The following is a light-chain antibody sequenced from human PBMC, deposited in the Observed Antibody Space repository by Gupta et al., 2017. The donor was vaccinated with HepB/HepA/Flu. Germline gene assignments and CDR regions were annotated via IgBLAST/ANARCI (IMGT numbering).Light chain of an antibody. Sequence: EIVMTQSPATLSVSPGERATLSCRASQSVTTNLAWYQQEPGQAPRLLIYGASTRATGIPARFSGSGSGTEFTLTISSLQSEDFAVYYCHQYNDWPRTSGQGTKVEIK. J-gene: IGKJ1*01. V-gene: IGKV3-15*01. CDR1: QSVTTN. CDR2: GAS. CDR3: HQYNDWPRT.